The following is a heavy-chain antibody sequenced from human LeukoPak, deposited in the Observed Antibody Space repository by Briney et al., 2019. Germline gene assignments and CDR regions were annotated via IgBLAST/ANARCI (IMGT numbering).Heavy chain of an antibody. V-gene: IGHV3-23*01. Sequence: GGSLRLSCAASGFTFSSYAMSWVRQAPGKGLEWVSAISGSGGSTYYADSVKGRFTISRDNSKNTLYLQMNSLRAEDTAVYYCAKWRREIQNYYYYGMDVWGQGTTVTVSS. CDR3: AKWRREIQNYYYYGMDV. CDR1: GFTFSSYA. CDR2: ISGSGGST. J-gene: IGHJ6*02.